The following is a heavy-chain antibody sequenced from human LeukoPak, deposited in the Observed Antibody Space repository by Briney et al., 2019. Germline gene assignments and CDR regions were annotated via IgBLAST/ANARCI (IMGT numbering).Heavy chain of an antibody. CDR1: GYTFTSYA. Sequence: VASVKVSCKASGYTFTSYAMHWVRQAPGQRLEWMGWINAGNGNTKYSQKFQGRVTITADESTSTAYMELSSLRSEDTAVYYCARGASGSYYSGDYWGQGTLVTVSS. J-gene: IGHJ4*02. CDR3: ARGASGSYYSGDY. CDR2: INAGNGNT. D-gene: IGHD1-26*01. V-gene: IGHV1-3*01.